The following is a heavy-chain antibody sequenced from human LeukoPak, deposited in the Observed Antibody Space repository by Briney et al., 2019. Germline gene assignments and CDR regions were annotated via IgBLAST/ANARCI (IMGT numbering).Heavy chain of an antibody. D-gene: IGHD3-16*01. J-gene: IGHJ4*02. Sequence: GGSLRLSCAASGFTVSSNYMSWVRQAPGKGLEWVSLIYSGGSAYYADSVKGRFTISRDNSKNTLYLQMDSLRAEDTAVYYCASALWGSSHWGQGTLVTVSS. CDR1: GFTVSSNY. CDR3: ASALWGSSH. V-gene: IGHV3-53*01. CDR2: IYSGGSA.